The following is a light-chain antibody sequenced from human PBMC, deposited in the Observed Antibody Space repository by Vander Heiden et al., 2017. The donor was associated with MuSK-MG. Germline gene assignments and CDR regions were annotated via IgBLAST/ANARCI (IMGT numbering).Light chain of an antibody. CDR3: QAWDGSTAV. Sequence: SYDLTQPSSVSVSPRQTASITCSGENLGRKYTCWYQQRSGQPPVLVIYQDNKRPSGIPERFSGSNSGNIATLTISGTQAMDEADYYCQAWDGSTAVFGTGTKVTVL. CDR1: NLGRKY. CDR2: QDN. V-gene: IGLV3-1*01. J-gene: IGLJ1*01.